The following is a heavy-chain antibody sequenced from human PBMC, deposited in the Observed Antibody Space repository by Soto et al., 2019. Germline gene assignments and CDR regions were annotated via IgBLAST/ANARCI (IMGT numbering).Heavy chain of an antibody. CDR1: GFTFSSYA. J-gene: IGHJ5*02. V-gene: IGHV3-23*01. CDR3: AKDRSITIFGVVREGFDP. D-gene: IGHD3-3*01. CDR2: ISGSGGST. Sequence: GGSLRLSCAASGFTFSSYAMSWVRQAPGKGLEWVSAISGSGGSTYYADSVKGRFTISRDNSKNTLYLQMNSLRAEDTAVYYCAKDRSITIFGVVREGFDPWGQGTLVTSPQ.